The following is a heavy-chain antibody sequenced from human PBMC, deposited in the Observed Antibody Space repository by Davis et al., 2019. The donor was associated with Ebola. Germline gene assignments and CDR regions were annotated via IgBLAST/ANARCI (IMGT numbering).Heavy chain of an antibody. CDR3: AREYYYDSSGYYRGWYFDL. J-gene: IGHJ2*01. CDR1: GGSISSGGYY. Sequence: PSETLSLTCTVSGGSISSGGYYWSWIRQHPGKGLEWIGYIYYSGSTYYNPSLKSRVTISVDTSKNQFSLKLSSVTAADTAVYYCAREYYYDSSGYYRGWYFDLWGRGTLVTVSS. V-gene: IGHV4-31*03. CDR2: IYYSGST. D-gene: IGHD3-22*01.